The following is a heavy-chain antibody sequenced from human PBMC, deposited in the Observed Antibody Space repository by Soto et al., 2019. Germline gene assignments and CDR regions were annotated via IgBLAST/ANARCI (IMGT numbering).Heavy chain of an antibody. CDR1: GFAVSRNY. Sequence: GGSLSLSCAASGFAVSRNYTTWVRQAPGKGLEWVSILHTDLTSFYADSVKGRFAISRDNSKNTLYLQLNSLRVEDTAVYFCARVYGYLPSSFDCWGQGILVTVSS. CDR3: ARVYGYLPSSFDC. CDR2: LHTDLTS. D-gene: IGHD4-17*01. V-gene: IGHV3-53*01. J-gene: IGHJ4*03.